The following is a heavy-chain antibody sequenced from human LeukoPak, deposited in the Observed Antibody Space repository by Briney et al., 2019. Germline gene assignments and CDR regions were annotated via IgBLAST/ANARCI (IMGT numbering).Heavy chain of an antibody. CDR3: TRNGHYYDSSGYYYFDY. V-gene: IGHV4-4*07. CDR1: GGSISSYY. Sequence: SETLSLTCTVSGGSISSYYWSWIRQPAGKGLEWIGRIYTSGSTNYNPSLKSRVTMSVDTSKNQFSLKPGSVTAADTAVYYCTRNGHYYDSSGYYYFDYWGQGTLVTVSS. J-gene: IGHJ4*02. CDR2: IYTSGST. D-gene: IGHD3-22*01.